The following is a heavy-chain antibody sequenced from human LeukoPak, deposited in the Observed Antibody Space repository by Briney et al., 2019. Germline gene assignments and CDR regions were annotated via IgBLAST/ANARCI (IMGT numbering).Heavy chain of an antibody. D-gene: IGHD3-3*01. V-gene: IGHV3-15*01. CDR2: IKSKTDGGTT. J-gene: IGHJ4*02. Sequence: GGSLRLSCAASGFTFSNAWMSWVRQAPGKGLEWVGRIKSKTDGGTTDYAAPVKGRFTISRDDSKNTLYLQMNSLKTEDTAVYYCTAAFTIFGVVYDYWGQGTLVTVPS. CDR3: TAAFTIFGVVYDY. CDR1: GFTFSNAW.